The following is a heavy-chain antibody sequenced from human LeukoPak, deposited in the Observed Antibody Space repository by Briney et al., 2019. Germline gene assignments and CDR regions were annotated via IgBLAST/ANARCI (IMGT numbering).Heavy chain of an antibody. D-gene: IGHD4-11*01. CDR2: INPYNDNT. CDR3: ARCTQRGRGWLTTFDYYSYYMDV. V-gene: IGHV1-18*01. CDR1: GYTFTSYG. J-gene: IGHJ6*03. Sequence: ASVKVSCKASGYTFTSYGISWVRQAPGQGLEWMGWINPYNDNTNYTQKLQGRVTMTTDTFTSTAYMELRSLRSDDTAVYYCARCTQRGRGWLTTFDYYSYYMDVWGKGTTVTISS.